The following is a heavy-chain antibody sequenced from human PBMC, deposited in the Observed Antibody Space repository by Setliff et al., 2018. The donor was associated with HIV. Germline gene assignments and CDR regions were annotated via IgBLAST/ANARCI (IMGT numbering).Heavy chain of an antibody. CDR2: IYYSGST. V-gene: IGHV4-39*02. CDR1: GGSISSGSYY. D-gene: IGHD4-4*01. CDR3: ARDLSNSELYYYYYMDV. J-gene: IGHJ6*03. Sequence: SETLSLTCTVSGGSISSGSYYWSWIRQPPGKGLEWIGSIYYSGSTYYNPSLKSRVTISVDTSKNQFSLNLSSVTAADTAVYYCARDLSNSELYYYYYMDVWGKGTTVTVSS.